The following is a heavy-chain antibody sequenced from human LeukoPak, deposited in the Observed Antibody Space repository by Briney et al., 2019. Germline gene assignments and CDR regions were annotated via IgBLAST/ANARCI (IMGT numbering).Heavy chain of an antibody. V-gene: IGHV1-24*01. CDR2: FDPEDGET. CDR3: ATDVYCSSTSCYGLDY. D-gene: IGHD2-2*01. Sequence: ASVKVSCKVSGYTLTELSMHRVRQAPGKGLEWMGGFDPEDGETIYAQKFQGRVTMTEDTSTDTAYMELSSLRSEDTAVYYCATDVYCSSTSCYGLDYWGQGTLVTVSS. CDR1: GYTLTELS. J-gene: IGHJ4*02.